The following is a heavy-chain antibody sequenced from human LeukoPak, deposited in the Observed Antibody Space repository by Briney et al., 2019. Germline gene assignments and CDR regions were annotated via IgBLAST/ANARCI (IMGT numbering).Heavy chain of an antibody. D-gene: IGHD6-19*01. CDR1: GGSVSSGSYY. CDR3: ARRIAVASNWFDP. V-gene: IGHV4-61*01. Sequence: SETLSLTCTVSGGSVSSGSYYWSWIRQPPGKGLEWIGYIYYSGSTNYNPSLKSRVTISVDTSKNQFSLKLSSVTAADTAVYYCARRIAVASNWFDPWGQGTLVTASS. CDR2: IYYSGST. J-gene: IGHJ5*02.